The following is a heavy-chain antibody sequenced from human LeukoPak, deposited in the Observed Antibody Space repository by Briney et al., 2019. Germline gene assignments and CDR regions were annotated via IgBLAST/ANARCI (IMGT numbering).Heavy chain of an antibody. CDR1: GFTFSSYS. Sequence: GGSLRLSCAASGFTFSSYSMNWVRQAPGKGLEWVSSISSGSSYIYYADSVRGRFTISRDDAKNSLYLQLSSLRAEDTAVYYCARVIASAVKIDYWDQGTLVTVSS. V-gene: IGHV3-21*01. J-gene: IGHJ4*02. CDR2: ISSGSSYI. D-gene: IGHD6-13*01. CDR3: ARVIASAVKIDY.